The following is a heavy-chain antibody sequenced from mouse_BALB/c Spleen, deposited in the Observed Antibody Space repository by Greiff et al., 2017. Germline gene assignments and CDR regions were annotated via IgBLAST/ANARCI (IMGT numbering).Heavy chain of an antibody. Sequence: EVQRVESGGGLVQPGGSLKLSCAASGFTFSSYGMSWVRQTPDKRLELVATINSNGGSTYYPDSVKGRFTISRDNAKNTLYLQMSSLKSEDTAMYYCARDDGYYPYYAMDYWGQGTSVTVSS. J-gene: IGHJ4*01. CDR1: GFTFSSYG. V-gene: IGHV5-6-3*01. D-gene: IGHD2-3*01. CDR2: INSNGGST. CDR3: ARDDGYYPYYAMDY.